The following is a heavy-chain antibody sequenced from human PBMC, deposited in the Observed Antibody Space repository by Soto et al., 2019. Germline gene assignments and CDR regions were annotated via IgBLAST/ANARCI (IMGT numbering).Heavy chain of an antibody. CDR1: GFTFSSYA. D-gene: IGHD3-22*01. CDR3: ASSDSSYPFDY. CDR2: ISYDGSNK. J-gene: IGHJ4*02. V-gene: IGHV3-30-3*01. Sequence: QVQLVESGGGVVQPGRSLRLSCAASGFTFSSYAMHWVRQAPGKGLEWVAVISYDGSNKYYADPVKGRFTISRDNSKNTLYLQMNSLRAEDTAVYYCASSDSSYPFDYWGQGTLVTVSS.